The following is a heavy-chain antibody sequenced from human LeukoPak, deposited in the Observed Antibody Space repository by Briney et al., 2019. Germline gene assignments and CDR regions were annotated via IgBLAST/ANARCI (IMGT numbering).Heavy chain of an antibody. D-gene: IGHD2-15*01. V-gene: IGHV1-18*01. Sequence: ASVKVSCTASGYTFTSYGISWVRQAPGQGLEWMGWISAYNGNTNYAQKLQGRVTMTTDTSTSTAYMELRSLRSDDTAVYYCARSPPVVVAASPDYWGQGTLVTVSS. J-gene: IGHJ4*02. CDR2: ISAYNGNT. CDR3: ARSPPVVVAASPDY. CDR1: GYTFTSYG.